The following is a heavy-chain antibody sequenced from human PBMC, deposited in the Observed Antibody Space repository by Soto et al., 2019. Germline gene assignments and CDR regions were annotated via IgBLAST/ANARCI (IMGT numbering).Heavy chain of an antibody. Sequence: QVQLQESGPGLVKPSETLSLTCTVSGDSVSRTDYYWGWIRQPPGKRLEWIGSISYGGSTYYIPSLESRITITADTSKNQFSLKLSSVTAADTGVYYCARHGTAPSPYTWFGPWGRGTLVSVSS. J-gene: IGHJ5*02. CDR1: GDSVSRTDYY. CDR2: ISYGGST. CDR3: ARHGTAPSPYTWFGP. D-gene: IGHD1-7*01. V-gene: IGHV4-39*01.